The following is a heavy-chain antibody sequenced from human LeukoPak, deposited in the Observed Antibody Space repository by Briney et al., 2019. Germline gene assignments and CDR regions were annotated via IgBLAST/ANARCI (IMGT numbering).Heavy chain of an antibody. CDR3: ARDPYDFWSGTYPFDP. D-gene: IGHD3-3*01. V-gene: IGHV1-69*04. Sequence: ASVKVSCKASGGTFSSYAISWVRQAPGQGLEWMGRIIPILGIANYAQKFQGRVTITADKSTSTAYMELSSLRSEDTAVYYCARDPYDFWSGTYPFDPWGQGTLVTVSS. CDR2: IIPILGIA. J-gene: IGHJ5*02. CDR1: GGTFSSYA.